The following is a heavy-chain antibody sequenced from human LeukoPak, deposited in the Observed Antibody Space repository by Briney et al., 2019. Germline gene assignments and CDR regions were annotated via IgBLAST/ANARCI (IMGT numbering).Heavy chain of an antibody. CDR3: ARDGDGDYVSDY. V-gene: IGHV3-21*01. Sequence: GGSLRLSCAASGFTFSSYCMNWVRQAPGKGLEWVSSISSSSSYIYYADSVKGRFTISRDNAKNSLYLQMNSLRAEEPAVYYCARDGDGDYVSDYWGQGTLVTVSS. CDR2: ISSSSSYI. J-gene: IGHJ4*02. D-gene: IGHD4-17*01. CDR1: GFTFSSYC.